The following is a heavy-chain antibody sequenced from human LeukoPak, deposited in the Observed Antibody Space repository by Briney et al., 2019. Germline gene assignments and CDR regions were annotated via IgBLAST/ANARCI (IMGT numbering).Heavy chain of an antibody. CDR2: IYYSGST. J-gene: IGHJ1*01. V-gene: IGHV4-59*08. CDR1: GGSISSYY. Sequence: SETLSLTCTVSGGSISSYYWSWIRQPPGKGLEWIGYIYYSGSTNYNPSLKSRVTISVDTSKNHFSLKLSSVTAADTAVYYCARHAFSSSSQYFQHWGQGTLVTVSS. D-gene: IGHD6-6*01. CDR3: ARHAFSSSSQYFQH.